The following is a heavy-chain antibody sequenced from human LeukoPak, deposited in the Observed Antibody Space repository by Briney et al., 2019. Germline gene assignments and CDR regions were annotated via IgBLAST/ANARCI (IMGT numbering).Heavy chain of an antibody. J-gene: IGHJ4*02. D-gene: IGHD1-26*01. CDR1: GGSISSGSYY. CDR2: IYTSGST. V-gene: IGHV4-61*02. Sequence: SETLSLTCTVSGGSISSGSYYWSWIRQPAGKGLEWIGRIYTSGSTNYNPSLKSRVTIPVDTSKNQFSLKLSSVTAAGTAVYYCAREGRIVGATVDYWGQGTLVTVSS. CDR3: AREGRIVGATVDY.